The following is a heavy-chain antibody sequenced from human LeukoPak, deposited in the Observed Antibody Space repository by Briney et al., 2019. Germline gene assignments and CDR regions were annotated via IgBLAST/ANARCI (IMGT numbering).Heavy chain of an antibody. CDR1: GFTFSSYS. CDR2: ISSSSSTI. CDR3: ARDSPSNGPYDSSGYHPGLEVYWYFDL. V-gene: IGHV3-48*02. J-gene: IGHJ2*01. Sequence: GRSLRLSCAASGFTFSSYSMNWVRQAPGKGLEWVSYISSSSSTIYYADSVKGRFTISRDNAKNSLYLQMNSLRDEDTAVYYCARDSPSNGPYDSSGYHPGLEVYWYFDLWGRGTLVTVSS. D-gene: IGHD3-22*01.